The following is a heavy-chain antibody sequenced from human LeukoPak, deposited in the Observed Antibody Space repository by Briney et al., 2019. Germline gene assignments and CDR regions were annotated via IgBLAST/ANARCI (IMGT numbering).Heavy chain of an antibody. J-gene: IGHJ3*02. Sequence: ASVKVSCKASGYTFTSYYMHWVRQATGQGLEWMGIINPSGGSTSYAQKFQGRVTMTRDTSTSTVYMELSSLRSEDTAVYYCARGGYYYDSSGPSHAFDIWGQGTMVTVSS. CDR1: GYTFTSYY. CDR2: INPSGGST. D-gene: IGHD3-22*01. CDR3: ARGGYYYDSSGPSHAFDI. V-gene: IGHV1-46*01.